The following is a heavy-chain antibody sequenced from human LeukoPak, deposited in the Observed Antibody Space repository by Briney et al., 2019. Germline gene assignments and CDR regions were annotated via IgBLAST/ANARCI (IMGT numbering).Heavy chain of an antibody. V-gene: IGHV3-11*01. J-gene: IGHJ4*02. CDR3: ARDEGILAYSNYGFDY. CDR1: GFTFSDYY. D-gene: IGHD4-11*01. CDR2: ISSIGSTI. Sequence: GGSLRLSCAASGFTFSDYYMSWIRQAPGKGLEWVSYISSIGSTIYYADSVKGRFTISSDNAKNSLYLQMNSLRGEDQAVYYCARDEGILAYSNYGFDYWGQGTLVTVSS.